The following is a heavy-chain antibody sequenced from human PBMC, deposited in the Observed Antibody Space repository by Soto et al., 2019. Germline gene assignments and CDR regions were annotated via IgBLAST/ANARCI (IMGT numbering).Heavy chain of an antibody. CDR2: IYYSGST. CDR3: ARDQGGDILTGYYPDYYYGMDV. Sequence: TLSLTCTVSGGSISSYYWSWIRQPPGKGLEWIGYIYYSGSTNYNPSLKSRVTISVDTSKNQFSLKLSSVTAADTAVYYCARDQGGDILTGYYPDYYYGMDVWGQGTTVTVSS. CDR1: GGSISSYY. V-gene: IGHV4-59*01. J-gene: IGHJ6*02. D-gene: IGHD3-9*01.